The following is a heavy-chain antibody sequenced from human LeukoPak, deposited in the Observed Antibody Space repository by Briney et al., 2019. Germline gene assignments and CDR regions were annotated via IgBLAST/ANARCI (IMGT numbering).Heavy chain of an antibody. CDR2: IKKDGSEK. CDR3: ARAQGYFDY. Sequence: GGSLRLSCAASGFTFSSYWMSWVRQAPGKGLEWVANIKKDGSEKYYGDSVKGRFTISRDNAKNSLYLQMNSLRAEDPAVYYCARAQGYFDYWGQGTLVTVSS. J-gene: IGHJ4*02. V-gene: IGHV3-7*03. CDR1: GFTFSSYW.